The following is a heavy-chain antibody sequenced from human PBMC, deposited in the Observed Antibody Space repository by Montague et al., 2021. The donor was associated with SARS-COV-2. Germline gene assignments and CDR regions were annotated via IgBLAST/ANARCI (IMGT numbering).Heavy chain of an antibody. D-gene: IGHD1-26*01. CDR1: GFTFSSYA. CDR3: ARDSGSSFDP. J-gene: IGHJ5*02. Sequence: SLRLSCAASGFTFSSYAMYWVRQAPGKGLEWVALISYDGSNKYYADSVKGRFTISRDNSKNTLYLQMNSLRAEDTAVCYCARDSGSSFDPWGQGTLVTVSS. CDR2: ISYDGSNK. V-gene: IGHV3-30*04.